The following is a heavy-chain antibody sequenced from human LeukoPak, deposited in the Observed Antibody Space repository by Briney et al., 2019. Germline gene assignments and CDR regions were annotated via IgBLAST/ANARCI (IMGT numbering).Heavy chain of an antibody. CDR3: ARGAYYYNSGSYGELDY. D-gene: IGHD3-10*01. J-gene: IGHJ4*02. CDR1: GDTVTSYG. V-gene: IGHV1-18*01. CDR2: ISAYNGNT. Sequence: ASVKVSCKSSGDTVTSYGISWVRQAPGHGLEWMGWISAYNGNTNYAQKLQGRVTMTTDTSTSTAYMELRSLRSDDTAAYYCARGAYYYNSGSYGELDYWGQGTLVTVSS.